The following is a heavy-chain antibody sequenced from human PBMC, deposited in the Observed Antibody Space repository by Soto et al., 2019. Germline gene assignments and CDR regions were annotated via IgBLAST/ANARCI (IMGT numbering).Heavy chain of an antibody. Sequence: PVGSLRLSCAASGFIFSGYAMSWVRQAPGKGLEWVPTLSGSGDNTYYADSLKGRFTISRDTSKNTLYLQMNSLRAEDTAVYFCAKDRDFWTGSGIDYWGQGTLVTVSS. V-gene: IGHV3-23*01. J-gene: IGHJ4*02. D-gene: IGHD3-3*01. CDR1: GFIFSGYA. CDR2: LSGSGDNT. CDR3: AKDRDFWTGSGIDY.